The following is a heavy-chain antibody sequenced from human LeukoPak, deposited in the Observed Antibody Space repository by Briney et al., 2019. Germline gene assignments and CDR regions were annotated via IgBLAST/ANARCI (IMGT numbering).Heavy chain of an antibody. J-gene: IGHJ6*03. CDR2: INPYSGDT. CDR3: ARDGYSSSWVTYYYYYMDV. Sequence: ASVKVSCKASGYSFTGYYIHWVRQAPGQGLAWMGWINPYSGDTTYAQKFQGRVTMTRDTSISTAYMELSRLRSDDTAVYYCARDGYSSSWVTYYYYYMDVWGKGTTVTVSS. CDR1: GYSFTGYY. V-gene: IGHV1-2*02. D-gene: IGHD6-13*01.